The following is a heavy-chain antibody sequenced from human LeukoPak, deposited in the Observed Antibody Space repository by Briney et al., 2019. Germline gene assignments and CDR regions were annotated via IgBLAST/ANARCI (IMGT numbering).Heavy chain of an antibody. CDR2: INPNSGGT. V-gene: IGHV1-2*02. Sequence: ASVKVSCKASGYTFTSYDINWVRQAPGQGLEWMGWINPNSGGTNFAQTFQGRVTMTRDTSITTAYMELSSLTSDDTAVYFCARSAEHCNNGVCFTDYYMDVWGEGTTVTVSS. CDR1: GYTFTSYD. J-gene: IGHJ6*03. D-gene: IGHD2-8*01. CDR3: ARSAEHCNNGVCFTDYYMDV.